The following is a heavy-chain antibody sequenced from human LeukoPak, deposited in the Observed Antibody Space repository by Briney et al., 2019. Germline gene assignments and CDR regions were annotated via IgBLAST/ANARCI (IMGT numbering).Heavy chain of an antibody. CDR1: GGSISSYY. CDR3: ARVRWELPAFDI. CDR2: IYTSGST. J-gene: IGHJ3*02. V-gene: IGHV4-4*07. D-gene: IGHD2-15*01. Sequence: SETLSLTCTVSGGSISSYYWSWIRRPAGTGLEWIGRIYTSGSTNYNPSLKSRVTMSVDTSKNQFSLKLSSVTAADPAVYYCARVRWELPAFDIWGQGTMVTVSS.